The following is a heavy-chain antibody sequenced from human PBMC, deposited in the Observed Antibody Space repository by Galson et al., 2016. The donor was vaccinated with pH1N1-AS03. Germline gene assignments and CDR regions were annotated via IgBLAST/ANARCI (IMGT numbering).Heavy chain of an antibody. CDR3: ARRPTGIDY. CDR1: RGSFGGAY. D-gene: IGHD3-10*01. Sequence: TLSLTCTVSRGSFGGAYWTWIRQPPGKGLEWIGEIIIGRGLPPTYPPSLKRRVTVSIDTPRGELSLKLRSATAADTGVYYCARRPTGIDYWGQGVQVTVSS. V-gene: IGHV4-34*12. J-gene: IGHJ4*02. CDR2: IIIGRGLPP.